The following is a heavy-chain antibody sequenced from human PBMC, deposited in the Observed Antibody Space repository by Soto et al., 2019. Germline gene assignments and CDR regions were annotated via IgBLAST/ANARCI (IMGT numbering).Heavy chain of an antibody. CDR3: AKSRGDSWTTYFFDY. J-gene: IGHJ4*02. CDR2: ISGSGQTT. V-gene: IGHV3-23*01. Sequence: EVQLLESGGGSVQPGGSLMLSCAASGFTFSSYSLSWLRQAPGKGLEWVSGISGSGQTTHYKDSVKGLFTISRDNFRNTLYLQVNSLRPEEPAIYFCAKSRGDSWTTYFFDYWGQGALVTVSS. D-gene: IGHD4-4*01. CDR1: GFTFSSYS.